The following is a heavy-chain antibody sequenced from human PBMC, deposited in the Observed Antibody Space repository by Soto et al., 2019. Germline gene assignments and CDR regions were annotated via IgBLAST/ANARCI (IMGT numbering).Heavy chain of an antibody. D-gene: IGHD6-6*01. V-gene: IGHV1-3*01. CDR1: GYTFSTYA. J-gene: IGHJ6*02. CDR2: LNGGTGQT. Sequence: ASVKVSCKASGYTFSTYAMHWVRQAPGQSLERMGWLNGGTGQTRYSQKFQGRVTITADESTSTAYMELSSLRSEDTAVYYCASLGIAALLRVDYGMDVWGQGTTVTAP. CDR3: ASLGIAALLRVDYGMDV.